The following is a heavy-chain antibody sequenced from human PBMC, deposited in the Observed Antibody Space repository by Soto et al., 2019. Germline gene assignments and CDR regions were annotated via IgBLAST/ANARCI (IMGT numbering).Heavy chain of an antibody. CDR3: AKKGKVAVPAYYFDY. V-gene: IGHV3-23*01. J-gene: IGHJ4*02. CDR1: GFTFSSYA. D-gene: IGHD6-19*01. CDR2: ITGSGATT. Sequence: GGSLRLPCAASGFTFSSYAMSWVRQAPGKGLEWVSGITGSGATTYYADSVKGRFTISGDNSKNTLFLQMNSLRPEDTAVYYCAKKGKVAVPAYYFDYWGQGTLVTVSS.